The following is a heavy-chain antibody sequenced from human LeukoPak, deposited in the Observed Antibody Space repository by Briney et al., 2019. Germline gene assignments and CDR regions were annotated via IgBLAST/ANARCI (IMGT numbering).Heavy chain of an antibody. Sequence: GGSLRLSCAASGFTFSSYWMSWVRQAPGKGLEWVANIKQDGSEKYYVDSVKGRFTISRDNAKNSLYLQMNSLRAEDTAVYYCARDLQQQLGPNWFDPWGQGTLVTVSS. J-gene: IGHJ5*02. CDR3: ARDLQQQLGPNWFDP. D-gene: IGHD6-13*01. CDR1: GFTFSSYW. CDR2: IKQDGSEK. V-gene: IGHV3-7*01.